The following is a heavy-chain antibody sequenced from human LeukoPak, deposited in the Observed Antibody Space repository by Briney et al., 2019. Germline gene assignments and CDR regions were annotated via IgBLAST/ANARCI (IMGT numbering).Heavy chain of an antibody. CDR2: IYHSGST. V-gene: IGHV4-30-2*01. CDR3: AREGQQLAVL. D-gene: IGHD6-13*01. J-gene: IGHJ4*02. Sequence: PSETLSLTCTVSGGSISSGGYYWSWIRQPPGKGLEWIGYIYHSGSTYYNPSLKSRVTISVDRSKNQFSLKLSSVTAADTAVYYCAREGQQLAVLWGQGTLVTVSS. CDR1: GGSISSGGYY.